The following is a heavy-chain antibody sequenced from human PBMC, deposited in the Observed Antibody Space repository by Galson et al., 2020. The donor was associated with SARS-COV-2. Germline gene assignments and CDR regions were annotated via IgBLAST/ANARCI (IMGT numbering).Heavy chain of an antibody. CDR2: IDPSDSYT. CDR3: ARQKNDFWSGYFIGY. J-gene: IGHJ4*02. D-gene: IGHD3-3*01. V-gene: IGHV5-10-1*01. CDR1: GYSFTSYW. Sequence: KIGESLKISCKGSGYSFTSYWISWVRQMPGKGLEWMGRIDPSDSYTNYSPSFQGHVTISADKSISTAYLQWSSLKASDTAMYYCARQKNDFWSGYFIGYWGQGTLVTGSS.